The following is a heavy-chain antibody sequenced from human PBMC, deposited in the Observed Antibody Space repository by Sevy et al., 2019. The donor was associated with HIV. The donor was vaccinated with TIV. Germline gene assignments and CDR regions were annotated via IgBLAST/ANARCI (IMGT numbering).Heavy chain of an antibody. Sequence: ASVKVSCKVSGYTLTELSMHWVRLAPGKGLEWMGGFDPEDGETIYAQKFQGRVTMTEDTSTDTAYMELSSLRSEDTAVYYCATLAYYYDSSGRWGAFDIWGQGTMVTVSS. CDR1: GYTLTELS. J-gene: IGHJ3*02. V-gene: IGHV1-24*01. CDR2: FDPEDGET. D-gene: IGHD3-22*01. CDR3: ATLAYYYDSSGRWGAFDI.